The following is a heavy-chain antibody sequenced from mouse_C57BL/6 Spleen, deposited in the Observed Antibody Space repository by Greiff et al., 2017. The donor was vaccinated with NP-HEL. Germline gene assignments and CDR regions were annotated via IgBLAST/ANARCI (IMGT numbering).Heavy chain of an antibody. J-gene: IGHJ4*01. CDR1: GFTFSSYT. CDR2: ISGGGGNT. V-gene: IGHV5-9*01. Sequence: EVQLVESGGGLVKPGGSLKLSCAASGFTFSSYTMSWVRQTPEKRLEWVATISGGGGNTYYPDSVKGRFTISRDNAKNTLYLQMSSLRSEDTALYYCARQLPFYAMDYWGQGTSVTVSS. CDR3: ARQLPFYAMDY. D-gene: IGHD5-5*01.